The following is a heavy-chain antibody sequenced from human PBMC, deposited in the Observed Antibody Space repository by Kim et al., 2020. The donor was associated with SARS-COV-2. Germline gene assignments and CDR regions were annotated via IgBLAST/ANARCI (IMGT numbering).Heavy chain of an antibody. J-gene: IGHJ4*02. CDR2: IDPSDSYT. D-gene: IGHD3-10*01. Sequence: GESLKISCKGSGYIFITYWISWVRQMPGKGLDWMGRIDPSDSYTNYSPSFQGHVTMSADKSISTAYLQWSSLKASDTAIYYCARRGKYYGSAGGFDYWGQ. CDR3: ARRGKYYGSAGGFDY. V-gene: IGHV5-10-1*01. CDR1: GYIFITYW.